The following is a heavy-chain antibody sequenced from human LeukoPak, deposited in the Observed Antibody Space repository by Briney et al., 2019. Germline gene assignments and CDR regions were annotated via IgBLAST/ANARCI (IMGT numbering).Heavy chain of an antibody. Sequence: PGGSLRLSCAASGFPFSTFAMNWVRQAPGKGLEWDSSISSTGSSIYYADSVKGRFTISRDNAKNSLYLQMNSLRVEDTAVFYCASGSPAGDYWGQGTLVTVSS. CDR2: ISSTGSSI. J-gene: IGHJ4*02. CDR3: ASGSPAGDY. V-gene: IGHV3-21*01. CDR1: GFPFSTFA. D-gene: IGHD1-26*01.